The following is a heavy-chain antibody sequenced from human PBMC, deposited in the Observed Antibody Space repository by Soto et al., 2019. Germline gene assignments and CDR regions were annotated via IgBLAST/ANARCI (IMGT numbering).Heavy chain of an antibody. CDR3: ARDKLAAVSGAVY. CDR1: GFTFSGYG. Sequence: GGSLRLSCVGSGFTFSGYGITWVRQAPGKGLEWVSGISASGGRTSLADSVKGRLTISRDNSKNTLFLQMNSLRADDTAVYYCARDKLAAVSGAVYWGQGT. V-gene: IGHV3-23*01. CDR2: ISASGGRT. D-gene: IGHD6-19*01. J-gene: IGHJ4*02.